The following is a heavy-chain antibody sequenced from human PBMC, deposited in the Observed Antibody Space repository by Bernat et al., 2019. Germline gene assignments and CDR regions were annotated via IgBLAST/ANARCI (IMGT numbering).Heavy chain of an antibody. D-gene: IGHD3-10*01. V-gene: IGHV3-30*18. CDR2: ISYDGSNK. Sequence: QVQLVESGGGVVQPGRSLRLSCAASGFTFSSYGMHWVRQAPGKGLEWVAVISYDGSNKYYADSVKGRFTISRVNSKNTLYLQMNSLRAEDTAVYYCAKDYTEYYYGSGSYFDYWGQGTLVTVSS. CDR3: AKDYTEYYYGSGSYFDY. J-gene: IGHJ4*02. CDR1: GFTFSSYG.